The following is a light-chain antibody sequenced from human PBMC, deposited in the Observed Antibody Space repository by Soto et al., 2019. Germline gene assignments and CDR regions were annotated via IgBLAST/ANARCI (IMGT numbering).Light chain of an antibody. CDR3: QQYDNLPTFT. V-gene: IGKV1-33*01. CDR1: QDISNH. Sequence: DIQMTQSPSSLSASVGDRVTITCQASQDISNHLNWYQQKQGKAPKLLIYDASSLETGVPSSFSGSGSGTDFTFTITSLRPEDIETYYCQQYDNLPTFTFGPGTKVDIK. J-gene: IGKJ3*01. CDR2: DAS.